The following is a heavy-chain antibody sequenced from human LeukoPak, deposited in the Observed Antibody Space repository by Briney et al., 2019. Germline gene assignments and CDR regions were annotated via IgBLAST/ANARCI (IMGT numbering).Heavy chain of an antibody. CDR3: ARSVIPLGMDV. J-gene: IGHJ6*02. CDR2: INPSGGST. V-gene: IGHV1-46*01. D-gene: IGHD2-21*01. Sequence: EASVKVSCKASGYTFTSYYMHWVRQAPGQGLEWMGIINPSGGSTSYAQKFQGRVTMTRDTSTSTVYMELSSLRSEDTAVHYCARSVIPLGMDVWGQGTTVTVSS. CDR1: GYTFTSYY.